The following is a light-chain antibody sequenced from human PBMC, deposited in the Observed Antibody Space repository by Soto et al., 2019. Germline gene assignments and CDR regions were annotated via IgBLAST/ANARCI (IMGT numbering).Light chain of an antibody. V-gene: IGKV3-15*01. CDR3: QLFLNWPRT. CDR1: QSVSSN. J-gene: IGKJ1*01. CDR2: GAS. Sequence: EIVMTQSPATLSVSPGERATLSCRASQSVSSNLAWYQQKPGQAPRLLSYGASTRATGIPARFSGSGSGTEFNLTISSLQSEDFAVYYCQLFLNWPRTFGQGTKVEIK.